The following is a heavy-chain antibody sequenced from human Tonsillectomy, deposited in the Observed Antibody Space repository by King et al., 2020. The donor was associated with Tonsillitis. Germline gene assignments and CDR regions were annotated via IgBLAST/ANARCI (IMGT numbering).Heavy chain of an antibody. CDR1: GFSLSNARMG. D-gene: IGHD3-22*01. V-gene: IGHV2-26*01. Sequence: TLQESGPVLVKPTETLTLTCTVSGFSLSNARMGVSWIRQPPGKALEWLAHIFSNDEKSYSTSLNSRLTISKDTSKSQVVLNMTNMDPVDTATYYCAQYYYDSSGYYYAFDIWGQGTVVTVSS. J-gene: IGHJ3*02. CDR2: IFSNDEK. CDR3: AQYYYDSSGYYYAFDI.